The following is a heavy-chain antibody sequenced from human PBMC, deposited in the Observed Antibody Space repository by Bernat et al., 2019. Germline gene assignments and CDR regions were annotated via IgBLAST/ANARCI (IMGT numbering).Heavy chain of an antibody. CDR3: ARFQYYHDSSGENASDAFDI. CDR1: GGSISSGGYS. V-gene: IGHV4-30-2*01. CDR2: IYHSGST. Sequence: QLQLQESGSGLVKPSQTLSLTCAVSGGSISSGGYSWSWIRQPPGKGLEWIGYIYHSGSTYYNPSLKSRVTISVDRSKNQFSLKLSSVTAADTAMYYCARFQYYHDSSGENASDAFDIWGQGTMVTVSS. D-gene: IGHD3-22*01. J-gene: IGHJ3*02.